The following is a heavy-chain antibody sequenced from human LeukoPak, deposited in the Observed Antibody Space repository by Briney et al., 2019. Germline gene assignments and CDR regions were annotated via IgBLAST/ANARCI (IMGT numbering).Heavy chain of an antibody. J-gene: IGHJ4*02. CDR2: ISAYNGNT. CDR1: GYTFTSYG. V-gene: IGHV1-18*01. D-gene: IGHD2-2*02. CDR3: ARGGPAAVAAIPFDY. Sequence: ASVKASCKASGYTFTSYGISWVRQAPGQGLEWMGWISAYNGNTNYAQKLQGRVTMTTDTSTSTAYMELRSLRSDDTAVYYCARGGPAAVAAIPFDYWGQGTLVTVSS.